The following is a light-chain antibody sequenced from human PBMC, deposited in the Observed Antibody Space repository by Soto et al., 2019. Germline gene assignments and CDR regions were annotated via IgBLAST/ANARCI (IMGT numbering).Light chain of an antibody. Sequence: EIVLTQSPATLSLSPGERATLSCRASQSVTKFLAWYQQKPGQAPRLLIYDASIRATGIPARFSGSGSGTDFTLTISSLEPEDFAVYYCHQRSDWPPITFGQGTRLEI. CDR1: QSVTKF. V-gene: IGKV3-11*01. CDR2: DAS. J-gene: IGKJ5*01. CDR3: HQRSDWPPIT.